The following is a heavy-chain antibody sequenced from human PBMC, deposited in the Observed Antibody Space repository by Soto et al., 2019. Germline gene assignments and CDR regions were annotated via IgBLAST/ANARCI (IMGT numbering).Heavy chain of an antibody. CDR2: ISGSGANT. CDR1: GFTFSSYA. J-gene: IGHJ4*02. CDR3: AKCAGSGWYPDY. D-gene: IGHD6-19*01. Sequence: EVQLLESAEGFVPPGGSLSLSCAASGFTFSSYAMRWVRQAPGKGLEWVSAISGSGANTYYADSVKGRFTISRDNSKNTLFLQLNSLRVEDTAVYYCAKCAGSGWYPDYWGQGTLVTVSS. V-gene: IGHV3-23*01.